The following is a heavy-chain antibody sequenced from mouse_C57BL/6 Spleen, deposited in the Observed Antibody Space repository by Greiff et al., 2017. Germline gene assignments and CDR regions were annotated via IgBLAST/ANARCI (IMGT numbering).Heavy chain of an antibody. CDR3: ARGPGEVYYAMDY. CDR1: GYTFTSYW. Sequence: VQLQQPGAELVKPGASVKLSCKASGYTFTSYWMHWVKQRPGQGLEWIGMIHPNSGSTNYNEKFKSKATLTVDKSSSTAYMQLSSLTSEDSAVYYCARGPGEVYYAMDYWGQGTSVTVSS. V-gene: IGHV1-64*01. J-gene: IGHJ4*01. CDR2: IHPNSGST.